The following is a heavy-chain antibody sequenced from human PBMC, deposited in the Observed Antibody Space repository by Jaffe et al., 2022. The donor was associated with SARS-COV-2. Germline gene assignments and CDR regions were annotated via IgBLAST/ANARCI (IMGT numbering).Heavy chain of an antibody. J-gene: IGHJ3*02. CDR1: GFTFSSYG. D-gene: IGHD3-9*01. Sequence: QVQLVESGGGVVQPGRSLRLSCAASGFTFSSYGMHWVRQAPGKGLEWVALTSYDGSHKYYADSMKGRFTISRDNSKNTLYLQMNSLRPEDTAIYYCARRRRPLRYFDLSDSFDIWGQGTMVTVSS. CDR2: TSYDGSHK. V-gene: IGHV3-30*03. CDR3: ARRRRPLRYFDLSDSFDI.